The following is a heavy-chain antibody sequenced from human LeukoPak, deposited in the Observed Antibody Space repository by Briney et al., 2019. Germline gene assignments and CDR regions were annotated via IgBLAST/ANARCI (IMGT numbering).Heavy chain of an antibody. J-gene: IGHJ3*02. V-gene: IGHV1-2*02. Sequence: GASVKVSCKASGYTFTGYYMHWVRQAPGQGLEWMGWINPNSGGTNYAQKFQGRVTMTRDTSISTAYMELSRLRSDDTAVYYCARSDVLLWFGELSAFDIWGQGTMVTVSS. CDR1: GYTFTGYY. CDR3: ARSDVLLWFGELSAFDI. D-gene: IGHD3-10*01. CDR2: INPNSGGT.